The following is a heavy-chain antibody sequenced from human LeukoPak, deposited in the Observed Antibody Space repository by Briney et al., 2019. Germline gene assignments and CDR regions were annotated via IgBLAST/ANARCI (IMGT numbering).Heavy chain of an antibody. CDR2: IKEDGSET. D-gene: IGHD3-3*01. CDR3: ARATIFGVVSALGPLDS. Sequence: GGSLRLSCAASGFTFSTHSLNWVRQAPGRGLECMANIKEDGSETYYVDSVEGRFTISRDNAKNSLYLQMNSLRAEDTAVYYCARATIFGVVSALGPLDSWGQGTLVTVSS. J-gene: IGHJ4*02. V-gene: IGHV3-7*01. CDR1: GFTFSTHS.